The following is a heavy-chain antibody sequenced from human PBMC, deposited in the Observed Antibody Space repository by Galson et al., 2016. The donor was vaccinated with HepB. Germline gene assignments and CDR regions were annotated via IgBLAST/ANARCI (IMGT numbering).Heavy chain of an antibody. V-gene: IGHV3-23*01. CDR1: GFTFSSFA. CDR3: AKMSGWELGDYFFDY. J-gene: IGHJ4*02. Sequence: SLRLSCAASGFTFSSFAMTWVRQAPGKGLEWVSTILRSGSSTYNADSVKGRFTISRDNSRSTLSLQMNSLRAEDTAVYYCAKMSGWELGDYFFDYWGQRTLVTVSS. D-gene: IGHD1-26*01. CDR2: ILRSGSST.